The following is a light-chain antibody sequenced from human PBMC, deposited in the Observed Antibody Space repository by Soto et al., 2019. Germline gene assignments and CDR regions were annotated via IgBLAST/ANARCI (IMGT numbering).Light chain of an antibody. CDR2: EGS. J-gene: IGKJ1*01. Sequence: VLTQSPVSLFVTPGGAAPIFCMCSAWHLHKNRYSYVDWYMQKPGQAPQLLIYEGSNRACGVPDRFSGSGSDTYFTLKISRVEADDVGVYYCKQPLENSRTFGQGTKVDIK. CDR1: AWHLHKNRYSY. CDR3: KQPLENSRT. V-gene: IGKV2-28*01.